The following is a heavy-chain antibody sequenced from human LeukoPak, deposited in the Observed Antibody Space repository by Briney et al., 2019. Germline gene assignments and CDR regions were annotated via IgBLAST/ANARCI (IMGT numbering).Heavy chain of an antibody. CDR2: ISGSGDNT. J-gene: IGHJ4*02. D-gene: IGHD3-22*01. CDR3: AKGSYYDSSGSFYFDY. CDR1: GFTFSSYA. V-gene: IGHV3-23*01. Sequence: GGSLRLSCAASGFTFSSYAMSWVRQAPGKGLEWVSGISGSGDNTYYADSVKGRFTISRDSSKNTLYVQVNSLGTEDTAAYYCAKGSYYDSSGSFYFDYWGQGTLVTVSS.